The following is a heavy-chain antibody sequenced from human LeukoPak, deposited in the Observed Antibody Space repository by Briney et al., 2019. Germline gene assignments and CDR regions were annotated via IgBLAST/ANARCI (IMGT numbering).Heavy chain of an antibody. CDR2: IYSSGST. CDR1: GCSISSYY. J-gene: IGHJ6*03. V-gene: IGHV4-59*01. D-gene: IGHD4/OR15-4a*01. Sequence: SETLSLTCTVSGCSISSYYWSWIRQPPGKGLEWIGYIYSSGSTNYNPSLKSRITISVDTSKNQFSLKVNSVTAADTAVYYCARAPGNDYYPYYYMDVWGKGTAVTVSS. CDR3: ARAPGNDYYPYYYMDV.